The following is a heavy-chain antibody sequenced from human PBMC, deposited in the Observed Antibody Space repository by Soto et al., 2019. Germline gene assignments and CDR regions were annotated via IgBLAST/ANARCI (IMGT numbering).Heavy chain of an antibody. D-gene: IGHD6-13*01. CDR3: ARGRVDLYMRGAAAGRAILDY. Sequence: SETLSLTCAVYGGSFSGYYWSWIRQPPGKGLEWIGEINHSGSTNYNPSLKSRVTISVDTSKNQFSLKLSSVTAADTALYYCARGRVDLYMRGAAAGRAILDYWGQGTLVTVSS. CDR1: GGSFSGYY. V-gene: IGHV4-34*01. J-gene: IGHJ4*02. CDR2: INHSGST.